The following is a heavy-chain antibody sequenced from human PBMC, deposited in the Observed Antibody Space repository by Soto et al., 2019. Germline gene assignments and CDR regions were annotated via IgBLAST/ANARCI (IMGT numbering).Heavy chain of an antibody. CDR3: ARDQEGYSGSYLAY. J-gene: IGHJ4*02. CDR2: INAGNGNT. V-gene: IGHV1-3*01. D-gene: IGHD1-26*01. CDR1: GYTFTSYA. Sequence: ASVKVSCKASGYTFTSYAMHWVRQAPGQRLEWMGWINAGNGNTKYSQKFQGRVTMTRDTSTSTVYMELSSLRSEDTAVYYCARDQEGYSGSYLAYWGQGTLVTVSS.